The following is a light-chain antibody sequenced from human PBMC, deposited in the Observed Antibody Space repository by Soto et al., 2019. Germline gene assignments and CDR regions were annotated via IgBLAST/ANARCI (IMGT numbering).Light chain of an antibody. CDR1: QSISSW. CDR2: DAS. CDR3: QQYNSYGT. Sequence: DIPMTLSPSTLSASIGDRVPITCRASQSISSWLAWYQQKPGKAPKLLTYDASSLESGVPSRFSGSGSGTEFTLTISSLQPDDFATYYCQQYNSYGTFGQGAMVDIK. J-gene: IGKJ1*01. V-gene: IGKV1-5*01.